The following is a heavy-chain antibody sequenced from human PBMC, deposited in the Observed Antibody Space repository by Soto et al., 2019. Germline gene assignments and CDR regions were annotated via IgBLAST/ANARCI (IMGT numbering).Heavy chain of an antibody. V-gene: IGHV4-59*01. D-gene: IGHD3-10*01. CDR2: IYYSGST. CDR3: ARAELLWFGELLEGNWFDP. CDR1: GHSISSYY. Sequence: SDTLSLTCTVSGHSISSYYWSWLRQPPGKGLEWIRYIYYSGSTNYNPSLKSRVTISVDTSKNQFSLKLSSVTAADTAVYYCARAELLWFGELLEGNWFDPWGQGTLVTVSS. J-gene: IGHJ5*02.